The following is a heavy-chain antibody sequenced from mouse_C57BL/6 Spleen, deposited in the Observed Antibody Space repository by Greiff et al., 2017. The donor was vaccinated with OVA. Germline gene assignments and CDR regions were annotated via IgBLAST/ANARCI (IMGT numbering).Heavy chain of an antibody. CDR1: GYAFTNYL. Sequence: QVQLQQSGAELVRPGTSVKVSCKASGYAFTNYLIEWVKQRPGQGLEWIGVINPGSGGTNYNEKFKGKATLTADKSSSTAYMQLSSLTSEDSAVYCCARQEPNWDGAEDYWGQGTTLTVSS. D-gene: IGHD4-1*01. CDR3: ARQEPNWDGAEDY. V-gene: IGHV1-54*01. CDR2: INPGSGGT. J-gene: IGHJ2*01.